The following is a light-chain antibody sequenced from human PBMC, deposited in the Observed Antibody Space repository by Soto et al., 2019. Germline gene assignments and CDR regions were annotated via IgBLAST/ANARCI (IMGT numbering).Light chain of an antibody. V-gene: IGKV1-39*01. CDR2: AAS. Sequence: GDRVTITCRASQSISTYLNWYQQKPVEDPNLLSSAASSLQSGVPSRFRGRGSGTEFTPIISSVPPDDFAAYYCQHSYSIPRRSTFGQGTKLEIK. J-gene: IGKJ2*01. CDR3: QHSYSIPRRST. CDR1: QSISTY.